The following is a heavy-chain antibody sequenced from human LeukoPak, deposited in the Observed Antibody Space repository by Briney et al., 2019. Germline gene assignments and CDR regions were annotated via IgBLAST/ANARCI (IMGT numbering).Heavy chain of an antibody. CDR3: ARFYDSSGYYSYGMDV. V-gene: IGHV1-3*01. CDR1: GYTFTSYA. D-gene: IGHD3-22*01. J-gene: IGHJ6*02. Sequence: ASVKVSCKASGYTFTSYAMHWVRQAPGQRLEWMGWINAGNGNTKYSQKFRGRVTITRDTSASTAYMELSSLRSEDTAVYYCARFYDSSGYYSYGMDVWGQGTTVTVSS. CDR2: INAGNGNT.